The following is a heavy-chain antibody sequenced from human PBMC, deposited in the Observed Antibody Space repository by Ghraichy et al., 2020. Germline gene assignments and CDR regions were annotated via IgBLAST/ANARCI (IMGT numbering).Heavy chain of an antibody. J-gene: IGHJ6*03. V-gene: IGHV3-48*02. CDR1: GFTFSSYS. CDR3: ARVRYCSSSNCYANYYYYYYMDV. D-gene: IGHD2-2*01. CDR2: ISSSSRTI. Sequence: LSLTCAASGFTFSSYSMNWVRQTSGKGLEWVSYISSSSRTIYYADSVKGRFTISRDNAKNSLDLQVNSLRDEDTAVYYCARVRYCSSSNCYANYYYYYYMDVWGKGTAVTVSS.